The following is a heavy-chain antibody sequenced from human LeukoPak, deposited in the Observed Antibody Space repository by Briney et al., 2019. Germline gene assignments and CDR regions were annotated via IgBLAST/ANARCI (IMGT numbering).Heavy chain of an antibody. Sequence: GGSLRLSCAASGFTFTNYAMSWVRHAPGKGLEWVSTISDSGGSTYYADSVKGRFTISRDNSKNTLYLQMNSLRAEDTAVYYCAAISRRTGFDYWGQGTLVTVSS. V-gene: IGHV3-23*01. CDR3: AAISRRTGFDY. CDR1: GFTFTNYA. D-gene: IGHD3/OR15-3a*01. J-gene: IGHJ4*02. CDR2: ISDSGGST.